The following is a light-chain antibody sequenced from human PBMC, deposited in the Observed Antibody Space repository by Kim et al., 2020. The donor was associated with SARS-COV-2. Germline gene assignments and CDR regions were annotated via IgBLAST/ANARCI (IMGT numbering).Light chain of an antibody. CDR3: QQYDSYWWT. CDR2: KAS. Sequence: DIQMTQSPSTLSASVGDRVTITCRASQSISSWLAWYQQKPGKAPKLLIYKASGLESGVPSRFSGSGSGTDFTLTINSLQPDDSATYYCQQYDSYWWTFGQGTKVEIK. CDR1: QSISSW. J-gene: IGKJ1*01. V-gene: IGKV1-5*03.